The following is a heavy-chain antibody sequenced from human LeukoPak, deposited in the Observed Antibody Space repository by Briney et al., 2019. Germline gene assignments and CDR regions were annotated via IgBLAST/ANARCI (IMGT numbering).Heavy chain of an antibody. Sequence: GRSLRLSCAASGFTFSSYGMHWVRQAPGKGLEWVAVIWYDGSNKYYADSVKGRFTISRDNSKNTLYLQMNSLRAEDTAVYYCARDRAIFGVVNYYYGMDVWGQGTTVTVSS. CDR3: ARDRAIFGVVNYYYGMDV. V-gene: IGHV3-33*01. CDR2: IWYDGSNK. D-gene: IGHD3-3*01. J-gene: IGHJ6*02. CDR1: GFTFSSYG.